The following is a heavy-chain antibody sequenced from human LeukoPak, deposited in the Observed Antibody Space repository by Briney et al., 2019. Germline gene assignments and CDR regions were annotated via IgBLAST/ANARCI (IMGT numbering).Heavy chain of an antibody. J-gene: IGHJ4*02. V-gene: IGHV3-23*01. CDR3: ARVPGSYYVDFDY. Sequence: GGSLRLSCATSGFTFSNFWMSWVRQAPGKGLEWVSATSGDGGTTYYADSVRGRFTVSKDNSENTLYLRMNSLRAEDTAVYYCARVPGSYYVDFDYWGQGTLVTVSS. CDR1: GFTFSNFW. D-gene: IGHD3-10*01. CDR2: TSGDGGTT.